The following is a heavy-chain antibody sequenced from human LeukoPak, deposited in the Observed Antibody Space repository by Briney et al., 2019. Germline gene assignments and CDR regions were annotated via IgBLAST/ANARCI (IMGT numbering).Heavy chain of an antibody. CDR3: ARGRLYSSSDY. D-gene: IGHD6-13*01. Sequence: PSETLSLTCTVSGGSISSSSYYWGWIRQPPGKGLEWIGSIYYSGSTYYNPSLKSRVTISVDTSKNQFSLKLSSVTAADTAVYYCARGRLYSSSDYWGQGTLVTVSS. CDR2: IYYSGST. J-gene: IGHJ4*02. CDR1: GGSISSSSYY. V-gene: IGHV4-39*07.